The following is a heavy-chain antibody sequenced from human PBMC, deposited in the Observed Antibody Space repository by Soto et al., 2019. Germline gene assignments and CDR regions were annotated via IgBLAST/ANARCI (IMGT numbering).Heavy chain of an antibody. V-gene: IGHV3-9*01. J-gene: IGHJ6*02. D-gene: IGHD3-10*01. CDR1: GFSFDDYA. CDR3: AKDRGSGSYAANYYYYGMDV. CDR2: INWNSGSI. Sequence: EEQLVESGGGLVQPGRSLRLSCAASGFSFDDYAIHWVRQAPGKGLEWVSGINWNSGSIGYADSVKGRFTISRDNAKTSLYLQMNSLRVEDTALNYCAKDRGSGSYAANYYYYGMDVWGQGTTVTVSS.